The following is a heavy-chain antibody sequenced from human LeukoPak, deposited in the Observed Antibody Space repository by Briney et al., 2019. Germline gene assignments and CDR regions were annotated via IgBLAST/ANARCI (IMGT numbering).Heavy chain of an antibody. J-gene: IGHJ5*02. CDR1: GYTFTDYY. Sequence: ASVKVSCKASGYTFTDYYIHWVRQAPGQGLEWMGWISPNNGDTNYAQKFQGRVTLTRDTSISTAYMELSRLRCDDTAVYYCARSYDFWSGPPFDPWGQGTLVTVSS. D-gene: IGHD3-3*01. CDR3: ARSYDFWSGPPFDP. V-gene: IGHV1-2*02. CDR2: ISPNNGDT.